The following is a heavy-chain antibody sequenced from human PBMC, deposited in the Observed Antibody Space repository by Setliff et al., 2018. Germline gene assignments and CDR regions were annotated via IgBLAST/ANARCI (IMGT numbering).Heavy chain of an antibody. CDR3: LKSRYDGSESCQN. Sequence: GGSLRLSGAASGFTFSSDGMHWVRQAPGRGLEWVAFIRFAGSNKYYADSVKGRFTISRDKSKNTLSLQMKSLRAEDTAVYYCLKSRYDGSESCQNWGQGNLVTGSS. J-gene: IGHJ1*01. D-gene: IGHD5-12*01. V-gene: IGHV3-30*02. CDR1: GFTFSSDG. CDR2: IRFAGSNK.